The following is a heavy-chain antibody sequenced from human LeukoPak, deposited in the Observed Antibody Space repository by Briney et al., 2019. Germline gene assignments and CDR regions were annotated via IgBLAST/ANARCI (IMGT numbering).Heavy chain of an antibody. Sequence: GGSLRLSCAASGFTFSGYWMSWVRQAPGKGLEWVANIKQDGTEKYYVDSVKGRFTISRDNAKNSLYLQVNSLRAEDTALYYCARDNANWGQGTLVTVSS. J-gene: IGHJ4*02. CDR2: IKQDGTEK. CDR1: GFTFSGYW. V-gene: IGHV3-7*04. CDR3: ARDNAN.